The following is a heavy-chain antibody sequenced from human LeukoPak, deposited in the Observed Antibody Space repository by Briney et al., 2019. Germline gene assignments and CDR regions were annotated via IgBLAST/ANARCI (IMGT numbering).Heavy chain of an antibody. J-gene: IGHJ4*02. CDR3: ARGLGGYVDY. CDR2: ISSSSSYI. D-gene: IGHD2-15*01. CDR1: GFTFSSYS. V-gene: IGHV3-21*01. Sequence: GGSLRLSCASSGFTFSSYSMNGVRQAPGKGLEWVSSISSSSSYIYYADSGKGRFTISRDNAKNSLYLQMNSLRAEDTAVYYCARGLGGYVDYWGQGTLVTVSS.